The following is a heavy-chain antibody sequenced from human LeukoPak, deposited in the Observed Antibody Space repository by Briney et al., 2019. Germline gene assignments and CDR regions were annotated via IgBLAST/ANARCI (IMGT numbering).Heavy chain of an antibody. CDR2: IYYSGST. J-gene: IGHJ4*02. D-gene: IGHD1-26*01. CDR1: GGSISSYY. CDR3: AREWELLQLDY. Sequence: SETLSLTCTVSGGSISSYYWSWIRQPPGKGLEWIGYIYYSGSTNYNPSLKSRVTISVDTSKNQFSLKLSSVTAADTAVYYCAREWELLQLDYWGQGTLVTVSS. V-gene: IGHV4-59*01.